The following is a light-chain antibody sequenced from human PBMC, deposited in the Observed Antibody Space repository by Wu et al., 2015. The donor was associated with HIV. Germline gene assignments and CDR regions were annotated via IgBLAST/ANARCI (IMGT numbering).Light chain of an antibody. CDR2: AAS. V-gene: IGKV1-17*03. J-gene: IGKJ4*01. CDR1: QGINND. Sequence: DIQMTQSPSDMSASVGDRVTITCRASQGINNDLVWFQQKPGKVPKRLIYAASSLQSGVPSRFSGSGSGTDSTLTISSLQPEDFATYYCLQHNAYPFTFGGGPRWTSN. CDR3: LQHNAYPFT.